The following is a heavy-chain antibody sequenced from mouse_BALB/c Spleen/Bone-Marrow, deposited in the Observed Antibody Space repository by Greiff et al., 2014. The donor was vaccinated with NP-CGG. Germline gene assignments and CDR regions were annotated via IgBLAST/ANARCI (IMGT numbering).Heavy chain of an antibody. CDR1: GYAFTNYL. Sequence: QVQLQQPGAELVRPGTAVNVSCKASGYAFTNYLIEWVKQRPGQGLEWIGVINPGSGGANYNEKFKGKATLTADKSSSTAYMQLSSLTSDDSAVYFCARFGRYYFDYWGQGPTLTVSS. V-gene: IGHV1-54*01. J-gene: IGHJ2*01. CDR2: INPGSGGA. CDR3: ARFGRYYFDY.